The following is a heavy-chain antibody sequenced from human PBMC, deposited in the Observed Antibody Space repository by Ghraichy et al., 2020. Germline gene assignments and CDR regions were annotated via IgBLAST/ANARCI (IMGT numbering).Heavy chain of an antibody. CDR1: GGSISSYY. Sequence: SQTLSLTCTVSGGSISSYYWSWIRQPPGKGLEWIGYIYYSGSTNYNPSLKSRVTISVDTSKNQFSLKLSSVTAADTAVYYCARDGTVTTWGKTSEERTWWFDLWGRGTLVTVSS. J-gene: IGHJ2*01. D-gene: IGHD4-17*01. CDR2: IYYSGST. V-gene: IGHV4-59*01. CDR3: ARDGTVTTWGKTSEERTWWFDL.